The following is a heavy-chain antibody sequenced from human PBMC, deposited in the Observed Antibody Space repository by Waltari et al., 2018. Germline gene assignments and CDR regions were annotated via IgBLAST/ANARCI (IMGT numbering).Heavy chain of an antibody. Sequence: QVQLVESGGGGVQPGRPLRLSCATSGVTPSSYAMHGVCQAPGKGLEWVAVICYGGSNKYYAGSVKGRFTISRDNYKNTLYLRMNSLRADDTAVYYCARDIWRSGYQYFDYWGQGTLVTVSS. CDR1: GVTPSSYA. CDR2: ICYGGSNK. V-gene: IGHV3-33*01. J-gene: IGHJ4*02. D-gene: IGHD3-22*01. CDR3: ARDIWRSGYQYFDY.